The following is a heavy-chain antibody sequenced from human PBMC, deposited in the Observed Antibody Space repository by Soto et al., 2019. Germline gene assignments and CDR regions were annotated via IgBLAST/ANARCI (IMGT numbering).Heavy chain of an antibody. CDR1: GYTFTSYD. D-gene: IGHD6-19*01. V-gene: IGHV1-8*01. CDR3: ARDSSGWYQAPPFYYYGMDV. J-gene: IGHJ6*02. Sequence: ASVKVSCKASGYTFTSYDINWVRQATGQGLEWMGWMNPNSGNTGYAQKFQGRVTMTTDTSTSTAYMELRSLRSDDTAVYYCARDSSGWYQAPPFYYYGMDVWGQGTTVTVSS. CDR2: MNPNSGNT.